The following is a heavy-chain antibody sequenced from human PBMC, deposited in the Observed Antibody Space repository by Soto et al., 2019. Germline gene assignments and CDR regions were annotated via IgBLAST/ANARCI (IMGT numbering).Heavy chain of an antibody. CDR1: GFTFSSYG. V-gene: IGHV3-30*03. CDR3: ASTEGGGYSGYDWLVYYYYYGMDV. J-gene: IGHJ6*02. D-gene: IGHD5-12*01. CDR2: ISYDGSNK. Sequence: QVQLVESGGGVVQPGRSLRLSCAASGFTFSSYGMHWVRQAPGKGLEWVAVISYDGSNKYYADSVKGRFTISRDNSKNTLYLQMNSLRAEDTAVYYCASTEGGGYSGYDWLVYYYYYGMDVWGQGTTVTVSS.